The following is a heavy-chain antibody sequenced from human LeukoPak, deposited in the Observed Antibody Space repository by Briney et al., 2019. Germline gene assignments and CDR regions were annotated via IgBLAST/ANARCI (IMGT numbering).Heavy chain of an antibody. V-gene: IGHV3-7*01. CDR3: ARDSPTGYYSY. CDR2: IKEDGSDK. D-gene: IGHD3-22*01. J-gene: IGHJ4*02. CDR1: GFTFSTYW. Sequence: PGGSLRLSRAASGFTFSTYWMSWVRQAPGKGLEWVANIKEDGSDKYYVDSVKGRFTISRDNAENSLFLQMVSLRAEDTAVYYCARDSPTGYYSYWGQGTLVTVSS.